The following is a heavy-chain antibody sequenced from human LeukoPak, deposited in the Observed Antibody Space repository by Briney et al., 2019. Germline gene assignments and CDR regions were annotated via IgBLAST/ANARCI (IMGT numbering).Heavy chain of an antibody. V-gene: IGHV5-51*01. D-gene: IGHD3-10*01. CDR3: ARRISMVRGVSNWFDP. CDR1: GYSFTSYW. J-gene: IGHJ5*02. Sequence: GESVKISCKGSGYSFTSYWIGWVRQMPGKCLEWMGIIYPGDSDTRYSPSFQGQVTISADKSISTAYLQWSSLKASDTAMYYCARRISMVRGVSNWFDPWGQGTLVTVSS. CDR2: IYPGDSDT.